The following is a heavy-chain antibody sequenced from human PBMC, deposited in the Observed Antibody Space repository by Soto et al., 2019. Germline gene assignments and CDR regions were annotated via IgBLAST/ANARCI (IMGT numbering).Heavy chain of an antibody. J-gene: IGHJ4*02. CDR3: ARGSYYAY. CDR1: GFTFSNFA. D-gene: IGHD1-26*01. CDR2: ISSTSDFI. V-gene: IGHV3-21*02. Sequence: EVQLVESGGGLVKPGGSLRLSCAASGFTFSNFAMSWVRQAPGKGLDWVSSISSTSDFIYYADSLKGRVTISRDNAKSSLSLQINFLGAEDTAVYYCARGSYYAYWGQGTLVTVSS.